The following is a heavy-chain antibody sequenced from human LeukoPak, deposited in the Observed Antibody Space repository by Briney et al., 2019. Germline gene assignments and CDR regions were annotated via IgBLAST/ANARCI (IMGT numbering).Heavy chain of an antibody. D-gene: IGHD3-16*01. CDR2: IQDDGSNK. J-gene: IGHJ4*02. CDR3: ARDQFRDYFRGADY. CDR1: VFTFSTYA. Sequence: GGSLRLSCAASVFTFSTYAMHWVRQAPGKGLEWVAFIQDDGSNKYYADSVKGRITVSRDNSKNTLYLQFNSLRVDDTAVYYCARDQFRDYFRGADYWGQGTLVTVSS. V-gene: IGHV3-30*02.